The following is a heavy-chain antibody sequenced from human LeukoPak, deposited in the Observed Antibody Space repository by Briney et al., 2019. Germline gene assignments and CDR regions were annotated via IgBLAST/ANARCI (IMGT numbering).Heavy chain of an antibody. CDR3: ARVSAVAGRNFDY. V-gene: IGHV4-39*07. Sequence: SETLSLTCTVSGGSISSGSYYWSWIRQPPGKGLEWIGEINHSGSTNYNPSLKSRVTISVDTSKNQFSLKLSSVTAADTAVYYCARVSAVAGRNFDYWGQGTLVTVSS. CDR2: INHSGST. J-gene: IGHJ4*02. CDR1: GGSISSGSYY. D-gene: IGHD6-19*01.